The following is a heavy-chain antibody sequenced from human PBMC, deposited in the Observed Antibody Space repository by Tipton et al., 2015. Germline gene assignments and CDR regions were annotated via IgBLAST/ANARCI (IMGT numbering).Heavy chain of an antibody. J-gene: IGHJ3*02. V-gene: IGHV4-39*01. CDR1: GGSISSNTHY. D-gene: IGHD2-15*01. Sequence: LRLSCTVSGGSISSNTHYWAWIRQPPGRGLEWIGRIFYSGSPDSNPSLKSRVTISVDTSKNQFFLKLNSVTAGDTAMYYCARLPLVGGSCDDAFDKWGQGTMVSVSS. CDR3: ARLPLVGGSCDDAFDK. CDR2: IFYSGSP.